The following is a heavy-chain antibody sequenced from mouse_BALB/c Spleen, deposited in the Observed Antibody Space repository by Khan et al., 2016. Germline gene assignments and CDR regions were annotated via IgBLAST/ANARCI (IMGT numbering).Heavy chain of an antibody. D-gene: IGHD3-2*01. CDR1: GYTFTNYG. V-gene: IGHV9-3-1*01. CDR3: ARSQTARATGFAY. CDR2: INTYTGEP. J-gene: IGHJ3*01. Sequence: QIQLVQSGPELKKPGETVKISCKASGYTFTNYGMNWVKQAPGKGLKWMGWINTYTGEPTYADDFKGRFAFSLETSASTAYLQIHNLKNEDTATEFCARSQTARATGFAYWGQGTLVTVSA.